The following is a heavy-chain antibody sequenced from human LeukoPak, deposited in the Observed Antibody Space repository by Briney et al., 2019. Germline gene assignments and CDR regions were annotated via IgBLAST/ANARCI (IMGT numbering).Heavy chain of an antibody. CDR3: ARLSRDTAMSLDY. CDR1: GGSVSSGSYY. CDR2: IYYSGST. V-gene: IGHV4-61*01. Sequence: PSETLSLTCTVSGGSVSSGSYYWSWIRQPPGKGLEWIGYIYYSGSTNYNPSLKSRVTISVDTSKNQFSLKLSSVTAADTAVYYCARLSRDTAMSLDYWGQGTLVTVSS. J-gene: IGHJ4*02. D-gene: IGHD5-18*01.